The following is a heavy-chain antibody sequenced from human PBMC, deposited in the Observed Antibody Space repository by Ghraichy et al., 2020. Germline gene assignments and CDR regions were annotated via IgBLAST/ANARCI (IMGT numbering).Heavy chain of an antibody. CDR3: ARGSTVTRFYYYDGMDV. V-gene: IGHV3-48*02. CDR1: GFNFGSYS. Sequence: GGSLRLSCVGSGFNFGSYSMNWVRQSPGKRLEWVSYITSSSSFKSYADSVKGRFTISRDNAQNSLSLQMNSLTDEDTGVYYCARGSTVTRFYYYDGMDVWGQGTTVTVSS. J-gene: IGHJ6*02. CDR2: ITSSSSFK. D-gene: IGHD4-17*01.